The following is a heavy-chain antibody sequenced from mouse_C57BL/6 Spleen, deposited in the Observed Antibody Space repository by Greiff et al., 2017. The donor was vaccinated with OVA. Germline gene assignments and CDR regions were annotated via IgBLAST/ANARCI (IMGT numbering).Heavy chain of an antibody. D-gene: IGHD1-1*01. CDR3: ARDYGSH. V-gene: IGHV5-17*01. CDR2: ISSGSSTI. CDR1: GFTFSDYG. J-gene: IGHJ2*01. Sequence: DVMLVESGGGLVKPGGSLKLSCAASGFTFSDYGMHWVRQAPEKGLEWVAYISSGSSTIHYADTVKGRFTISRDNAKNTLFLQMTSRRSKDTAMYYCARDYGSHWGKGTTLTVSS.